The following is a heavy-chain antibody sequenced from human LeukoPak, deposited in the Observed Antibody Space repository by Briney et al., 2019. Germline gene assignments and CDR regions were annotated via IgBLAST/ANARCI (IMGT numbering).Heavy chain of an antibody. V-gene: IGHV3-7*01. CDR2: IKQDGSEK. CDR1: GFTFSSNW. D-gene: IGHD4/OR15-4a*01. CDR3: VRHLTYFDY. J-gene: IGHJ4*02. Sequence: GGSLRLSCAASGFTFSSNWMSWVRQAPGKGLEWVANIKQDGSEKYYVDSVEGRFSISRDNAKNSLYLQMNSLRAEDTAVYYCVRHLTYFDYWGLGTLVTVSS.